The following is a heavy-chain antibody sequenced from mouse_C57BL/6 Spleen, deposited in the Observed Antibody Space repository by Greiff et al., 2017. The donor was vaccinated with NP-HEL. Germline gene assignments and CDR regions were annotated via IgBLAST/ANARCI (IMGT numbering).Heavy chain of an antibody. Sequence: QVQLQQPGAELVKPGASVKLSCKASGYTFTSYWMQWVKQRPGPGLEWIGEIDPSDSYPNYNQKFKGKATLTVDTSSSTAYMQLSSLTSEDSAVYYCARRRTVVGTDAAMDYWGQGTSVTVSS. CDR1: GYTFTSYW. CDR2: IDPSDSYP. J-gene: IGHJ4*01. CDR3: ARRRTVVGTDAAMDY. D-gene: IGHD1-1*01. V-gene: IGHV1-50*01.